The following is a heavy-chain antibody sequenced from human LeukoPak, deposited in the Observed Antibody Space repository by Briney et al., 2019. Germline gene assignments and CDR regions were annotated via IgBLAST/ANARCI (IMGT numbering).Heavy chain of an antibody. CDR3: AREVTMVRGVIEGVRAFDI. CDR1: GFTFSDYY. D-gene: IGHD3-10*01. J-gene: IGHJ3*02. V-gene: IGHV3-11*01. CDR2: ISSSGSTI. Sequence: PGGSLRLSCAASGFTFSDYYMSWIRRAPGKGLEWVSYISSSGSTIYYADSVKGRFTISRDNAKNSLYLQMNSLRAEDTAVYYCAREVTMVRGVIEGVRAFDIWGQGTMVTVSS.